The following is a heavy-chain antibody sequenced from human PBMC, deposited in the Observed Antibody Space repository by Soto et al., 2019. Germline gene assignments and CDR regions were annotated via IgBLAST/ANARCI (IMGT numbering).Heavy chain of an antibody. D-gene: IGHD1-26*01. CDR3: AKALSGIMGPYFDY. CDR2: ISYDGSNK. Sequence: QVQLVESGGGVVQPGRSLRLSCAASGFTFSSYGMHWVRQAPGKGLEWVAVISYDGSNKYYADSVKGRFTISRDNSKNTLYLQMNSLRAEDTAVYYCAKALSGIMGPYFDYWGQGTLVTVSS. V-gene: IGHV3-30*18. CDR1: GFTFSSYG. J-gene: IGHJ4*02.